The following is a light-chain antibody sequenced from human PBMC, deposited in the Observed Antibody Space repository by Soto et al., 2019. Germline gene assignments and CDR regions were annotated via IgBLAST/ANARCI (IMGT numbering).Light chain of an antibody. Sequence: QSALTXPASVSGSPGLSIAISCSGTSSDVGGYNSVSWYQQYPGKAPKLIIHDVTNRPSGVSDRFSGSKSGNTASLTISGLQAEDEADYYCSSWTSSSSYVFGSGTKVTVL. CDR2: DVT. J-gene: IGLJ1*01. CDR1: SSDVGGYNS. V-gene: IGLV2-14*01. CDR3: SSWTSSSSYV.